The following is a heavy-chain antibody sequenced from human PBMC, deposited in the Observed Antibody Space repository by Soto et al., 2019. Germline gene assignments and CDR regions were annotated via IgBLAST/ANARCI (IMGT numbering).Heavy chain of an antibody. CDR1: GFSLSSSGVG. D-gene: IGHD6-13*01. CDR3: AYISRSSWYVLRH. J-gene: IGHJ4*02. Sequence: QITLKESGPTLVKPTQTLTLTCTFSGFSLSSSGVGVGWIRQPPAKALEGLAVIYWDNDQRYSPSLESRLTTTKDPSKDQVVLTITNLDPVDTATYYCAYISRSSWYVLRHWGQGTLVTVSS. V-gene: IGHV2-5*02. CDR2: IYWDNDQ.